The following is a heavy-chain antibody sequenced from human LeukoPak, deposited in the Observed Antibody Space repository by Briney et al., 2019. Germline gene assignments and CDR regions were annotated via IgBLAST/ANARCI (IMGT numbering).Heavy chain of an antibody. V-gene: IGHV3-30-3*01. CDR2: ISYDGSNK. J-gene: IGHJ3*02. CDR3: ASNVLRFLEWLFDAFDI. CDR1: GFTFSSYA. D-gene: IGHD3-3*01. Sequence: GRSLRLSCAASGFTFSSYAMHWVRQAPGKGPEWVAVISYDGSNKYYADSVKGRFTISRDNSKNTLYLQMNSLRAEDTAVYYCASNVLRFLEWLFDAFDIWGQGTMVTVSS.